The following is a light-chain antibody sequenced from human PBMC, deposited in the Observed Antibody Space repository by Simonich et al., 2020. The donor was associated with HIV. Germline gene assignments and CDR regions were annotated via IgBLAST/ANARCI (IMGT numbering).Light chain of an antibody. Sequence: DIQMTQSPSSLSASVGDRVTITCRASQGIYNSLAWYQQRPGEAPTFPLYAASRLESGVPSRFSGSGSGTDFTLTISSLQPEDVATYYCQKYNSALGTFGQGTKVEIK. V-gene: IGKV1-NL1*01. CDR2: AAS. CDR3: QKYNSALGT. J-gene: IGKJ1*01. CDR1: QGIYNS.